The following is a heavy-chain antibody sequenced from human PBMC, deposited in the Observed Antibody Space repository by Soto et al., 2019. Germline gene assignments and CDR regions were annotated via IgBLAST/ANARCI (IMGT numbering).Heavy chain of an antibody. CDR2: IYYSGST. CDR3: ARELLNPDYYYGMDV. Sequence: SETLSLTCTVSGGSISGGGYYWSWIRQHPGKGLEWIGYIYYSGSTYYNPSLKSRVTISVDTSKNQFSLKLSSVTAADTAVYYCARELLNPDYYYGMDVWGQGTTVTVSS. J-gene: IGHJ6*02. V-gene: IGHV4-31*03. CDR1: GGSISGGGYY. D-gene: IGHD2-21*02.